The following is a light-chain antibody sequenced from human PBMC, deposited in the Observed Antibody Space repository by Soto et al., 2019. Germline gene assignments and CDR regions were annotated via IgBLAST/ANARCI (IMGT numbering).Light chain of an antibody. CDR3: EQLNSYPLT. CDR2: AAS. J-gene: IGKJ5*01. Sequence: DIQLTQSPSFLSASVGDRVTITCRASQGISSYLAWYQQKPGKAPKLLIYAASTLQSGVPSRFSGSGSGTEFTLTISSLQPADFATYYCEQLNSYPLTFGQGTRLESK. CDR1: QGISSY. V-gene: IGKV1-9*01.